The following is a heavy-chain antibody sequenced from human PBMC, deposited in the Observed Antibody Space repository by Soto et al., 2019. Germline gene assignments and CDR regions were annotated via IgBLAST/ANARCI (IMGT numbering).Heavy chain of an antibody. CDR3: ARAPNVSIWPYYFDY. D-gene: IGHD2-21*01. CDR1: GFTFTNFG. Sequence: QVQLVESGGGVVQPGRSLRLSCAASGFTFTNFGLHCVRQAPDKGLEWVAVLLYNGYTQYYADSVKGRFTISGDNSKNTLYLQIDSLQPEDTAVYYCARAPNVSIWPYYFDYWGPGTLVAVSS. CDR2: LLYNGYTQ. V-gene: IGHV3-30*04. J-gene: IGHJ4*02.